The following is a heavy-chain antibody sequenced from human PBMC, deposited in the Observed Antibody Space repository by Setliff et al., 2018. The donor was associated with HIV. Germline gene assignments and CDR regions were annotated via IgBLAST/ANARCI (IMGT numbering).Heavy chain of an antibody. CDR3: VRVDYGDYDFDY. V-gene: IGHV4-39*07. D-gene: IGHD4-17*01. CDR1: GGSISSTTYY. J-gene: IGHJ4*02. CDR2: IYHSGTT. Sequence: PSETLSLTCTVSGGSISSTTYYWGWIRQPPGKGLEWIGEIYHSGTTNYNPSLKSRVTISVDTSKNQFSLKLISVTAADTAVFYCVRVDYGDYDFDYWGQGTLVTVSS.